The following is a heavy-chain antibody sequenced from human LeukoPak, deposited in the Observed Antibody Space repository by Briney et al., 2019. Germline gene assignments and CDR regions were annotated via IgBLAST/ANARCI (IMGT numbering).Heavy chain of an antibody. CDR1: GFTFSRYG. CDR3: ALSAMDV. V-gene: IGHV3-30*03. Sequence: GGSLRLSCAASGFTFSRYGMHWVRQAPGKGLEWVAVISYDGSNKYYADSVKGRFTISRDNSKNTLYLQMNSLRAEDTAVSYRALSAMDVWGQGTTVTVSS. D-gene: IGHD3-3*01. CDR2: ISYDGSNK. J-gene: IGHJ6*02.